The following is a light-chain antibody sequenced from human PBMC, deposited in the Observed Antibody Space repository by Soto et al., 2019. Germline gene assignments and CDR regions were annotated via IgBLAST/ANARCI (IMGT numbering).Light chain of an antibody. CDR1: SSDVGGYNY. J-gene: IGLJ3*02. CDR2: DVT. Sequence: QSVLTQPASVSGSPGQSITISCTGTSSDVGGYNYVSWYQQHPGKAPKLMIYDVTNRPSGVSNRFSGSKSGNTASLTISGIKVEDEADYYCSSYTSSGTPLVFGGGTQLPVL. CDR3: SSYTSSGTPLV. V-gene: IGLV2-14*01.